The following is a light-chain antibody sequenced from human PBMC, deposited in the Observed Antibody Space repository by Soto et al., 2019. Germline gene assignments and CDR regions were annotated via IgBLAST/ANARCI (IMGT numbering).Light chain of an antibody. CDR1: QSVNKH. CDR2: DTS. CDR3: QQRGT. V-gene: IGKV3-11*01. Sequence: VLTQSPATLSLSAGERATLSCRASQSVNKHLAWSQHRPGQAPRLLIYDTSYRAAGIPARFRGSGSGTDLTLTISGVEPEDLAVYYCQQRGTFGPGTKVDIK. J-gene: IGKJ3*01.